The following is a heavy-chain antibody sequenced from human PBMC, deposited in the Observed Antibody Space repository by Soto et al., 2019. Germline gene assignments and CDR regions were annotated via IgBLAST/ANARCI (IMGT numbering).Heavy chain of an antibody. D-gene: IGHD6-19*01. V-gene: IGHV1-69*13. Sequence: SVKVSCKASGGTFSSYAFSWVRQAPGQGLEWMGGIIPIFGTTNYAQKFQGRVTITADESTSTAYMELSSLRSEDTAVYYCARTISAAGHSSGWFPFDHWGQGTLVTVSS. CDR2: IIPIFGTT. CDR3: ARTISAAGHSSGWFPFDH. CDR1: GGTFSSYA. J-gene: IGHJ4*02.